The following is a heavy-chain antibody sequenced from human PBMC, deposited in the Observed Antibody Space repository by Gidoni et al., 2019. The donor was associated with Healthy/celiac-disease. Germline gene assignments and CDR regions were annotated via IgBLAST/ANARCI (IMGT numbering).Heavy chain of an antibody. V-gene: IGHV3-9*01. Sequence: EVQLVESGGGLVQPGRSLRLSCAASGFTFDDYAMPWVRQAPGKGLEWVSGIRWNSGSIGYADSVKGRFTISRDNAKNSLYLQMNSLRAEDTALYYCAKVSRPLLLWFGELCFDYWGQGTLVTVSS. CDR3: AKVSRPLLLWFGELCFDY. CDR1: GFTFDDYA. D-gene: IGHD3-10*01. J-gene: IGHJ4*02. CDR2: IRWNSGSI.